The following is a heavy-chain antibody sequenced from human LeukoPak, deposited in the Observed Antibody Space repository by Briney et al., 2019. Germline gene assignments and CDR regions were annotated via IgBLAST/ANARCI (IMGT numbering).Heavy chain of an antibody. CDR2: IYPADSDT. Sequence: GESLKISCQVSGYIFTHYWIGWVRQMPGNCLESMGIIYPADSDTTYSPYFQGQVTISADKSINTVCLQWSSLKASDTAMYYCARQSRDGSKTRGYYFDFWGQGTLVTVSS. V-gene: IGHV5-51*01. CDR3: ARQSRDGSKTRGYYFDF. CDR1: GYIFTHYW. D-gene: IGHD3-10*01. J-gene: IGHJ4*02.